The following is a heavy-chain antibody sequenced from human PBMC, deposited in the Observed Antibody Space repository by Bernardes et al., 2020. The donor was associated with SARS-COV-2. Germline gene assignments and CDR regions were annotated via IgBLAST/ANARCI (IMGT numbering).Heavy chain of an antibody. D-gene: IGHD3-22*01. V-gene: IGHV1-18*01. Sequence: ASVKVSCKASGYTFTSYGISWVRQAPGQGLEWMGWISAYNGNTNYAQKLQGRVTMTTDTSTSTAYMELRSLRSDDTAVYYCARARYYDSSGRDAFDIWGQGTMGTGSA. J-gene: IGHJ3*02. CDR1: GYTFTSYG. CDR3: ARARYYDSSGRDAFDI. CDR2: ISAYNGNT.